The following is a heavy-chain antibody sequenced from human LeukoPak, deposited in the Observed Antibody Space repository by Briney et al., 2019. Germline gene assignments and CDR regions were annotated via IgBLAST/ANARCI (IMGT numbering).Heavy chain of an antibody. J-gene: IGHJ4*02. V-gene: IGHV5-51*01. D-gene: IGHD5-18*01. Sequence: GESLKISCKGSGYNFASYWIGWVRQMPGKGLEWMGIIYPGDSDTRSSPSFQGQVTMSVDKSVNTAYLQWSSLKASGTAMYYCARTPGYSSYFDYWGLGTPVTVSS. CDR3: ARTPGYSSYFDY. CDR1: GYNFASYW. CDR2: IYPGDSDT.